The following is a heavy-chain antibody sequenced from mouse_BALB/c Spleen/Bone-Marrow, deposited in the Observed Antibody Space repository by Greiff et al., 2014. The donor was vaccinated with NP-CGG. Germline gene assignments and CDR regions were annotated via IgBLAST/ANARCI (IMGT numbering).Heavy chain of an antibody. CDR1: GYPFSSYW. J-gene: IGHJ2*01. V-gene: IGHV1-80*01. CDR3: ARKYGDY. D-gene: IGHD2-10*02. CDR2: IYPGDVET. Sequence: VKLQESGAELVRPGSSVKISCKASGYPFSSYWMNWVKQRPGQGLEWIGQIYPGDVETNYNGKFKGNATLTADKSSSTAYMQLISLTSEDSAVYFCARKYGDYWGQGTTLTVSS.